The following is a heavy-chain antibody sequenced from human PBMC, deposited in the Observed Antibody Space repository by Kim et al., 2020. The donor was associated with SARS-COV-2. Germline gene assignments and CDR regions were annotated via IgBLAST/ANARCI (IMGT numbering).Heavy chain of an antibody. D-gene: IGHD3-22*01. Sequence: VKGRFTISRDDSKNTAYLQMNSLKTEDTAVYYCTRSRDYYDSSGYYEVDYWGQGTLVTVSS. CDR3: TRSRDYYDSSGYYEVDY. V-gene: IGHV3-73*01. J-gene: IGHJ4*02.